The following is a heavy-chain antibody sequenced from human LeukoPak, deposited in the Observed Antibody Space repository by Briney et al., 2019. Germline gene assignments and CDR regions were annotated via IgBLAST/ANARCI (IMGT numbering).Heavy chain of an antibody. J-gene: IGHJ4*02. D-gene: IGHD6-13*01. V-gene: IGHV4-34*01. CDR3: ARGYSSSWNKPFDY. CDR2: INHSGST. Sequence: SGTLSLTCAVYGGSFSGYYWSWIRQPPGKGLEWIGEINHSGSTNYNPSLKSRVTISVDTSKNQFSLKLSSVTAADTAVYYCARGYSSSWNKPFDYWGQGTLVTVSS. CDR1: GGSFSGYY.